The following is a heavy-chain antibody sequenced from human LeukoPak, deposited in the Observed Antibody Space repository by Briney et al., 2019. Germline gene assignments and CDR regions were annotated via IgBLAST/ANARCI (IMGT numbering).Heavy chain of an antibody. Sequence: GGSLRLSCAASGFTFGNHWMSWVRQAPGKGLEWVAHINLDGSEKYYVDSVRGRYTISRDNAKNSLYLQMNSLRADDTALYYCARGHYGRDYWGQGTLVTVSS. D-gene: IGHD4-17*01. CDR3: ARGHYGRDY. CDR2: INLDGSEK. J-gene: IGHJ4*02. V-gene: IGHV3-7*04. CDR1: GFTFGNHW.